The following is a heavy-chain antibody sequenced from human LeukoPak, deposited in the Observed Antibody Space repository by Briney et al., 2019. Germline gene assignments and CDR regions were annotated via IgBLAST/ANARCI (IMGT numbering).Heavy chain of an antibody. CDR2: INPNSGDT. J-gene: IGHJ4*02. D-gene: IGHD1-26*01. Sequence: GASVKVSCKASGYTLTDYYMHWVRQAPGQGLEWMGWINPNSGDTNYAQKLQGRVTMTRDTSISTAYMDLSRLTSDDTAIYYCARDWRGSYFPDFWGQGTLVTVSS. CDR3: ARDWRGSYFPDF. V-gene: IGHV1-2*02. CDR1: GYTLTDYY.